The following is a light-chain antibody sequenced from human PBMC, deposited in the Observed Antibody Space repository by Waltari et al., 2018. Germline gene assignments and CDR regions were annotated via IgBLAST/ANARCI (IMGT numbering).Light chain of an antibody. J-gene: IGKJ4*01. CDR1: QSVSSNF. Sequence: EIVLTQSPGTPSLSPGDRATLSCRASQSVSSNFLAWYQQKPGQAPRLLIYGASSRATGIPDKFSGSGSGTDFTLTINRLEPEDFAVYYCQQYGRSPLTFGGGTKVEIK. V-gene: IGKV3-20*01. CDR3: QQYGRSPLT. CDR2: GAS.